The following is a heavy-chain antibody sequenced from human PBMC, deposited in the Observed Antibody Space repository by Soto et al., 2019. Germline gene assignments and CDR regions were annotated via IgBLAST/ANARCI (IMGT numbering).Heavy chain of an antibody. Sequence: SETLSLTXTVSGGSISSYYWSWIRQPPGKGLEWIGYIYYSGSTNYNPSLKSRVTISVDTSKNQFSLKLSSVTAADTAVYYCASLDYYDSRGYYPGYFDYWGQGTLVTVS. V-gene: IGHV4-59*01. D-gene: IGHD3-22*01. J-gene: IGHJ4*02. CDR1: GGSISSYY. CDR3: ASLDYYDSRGYYPGYFDY. CDR2: IYYSGST.